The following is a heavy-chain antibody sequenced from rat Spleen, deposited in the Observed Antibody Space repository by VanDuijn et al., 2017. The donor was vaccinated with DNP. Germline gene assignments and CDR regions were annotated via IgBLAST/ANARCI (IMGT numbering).Heavy chain of an antibody. CDR2: ISYSGST. J-gene: IGHJ2*01. CDR3: ARWSDYFDY. Sequence: EVQLQESGPGLVKTSQSLSLTCSVTGYSITSSYRWNWIRKFPGNKLEWVGHISYSGSTTYNPSLKSRISITRDTSKNQFFLHLKSVTTEDTATYYCARWSDYFDYWGQGVMVTVSS. CDR1: GYSITSSY. V-gene: IGHV3-1*01.